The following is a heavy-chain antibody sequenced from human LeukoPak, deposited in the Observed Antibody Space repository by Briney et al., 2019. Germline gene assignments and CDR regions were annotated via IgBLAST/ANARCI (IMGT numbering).Heavy chain of an antibody. CDR1: GFTFSSYA. J-gene: IGHJ4*02. V-gene: IGHV3-23*01. Sequence: GGSLRLSCAASGFTFSSYAMSWVRRAPGKGLEWVSAISGSGGSTYYADSVKGRFTISRDNSKNTLYLQMDSLRAEDTAVYYCAKGLSVFTVTDFDYWGQGTPVTVSS. CDR3: AKGLSVFTVTDFDY. D-gene: IGHD4-17*01. CDR2: ISGSGGST.